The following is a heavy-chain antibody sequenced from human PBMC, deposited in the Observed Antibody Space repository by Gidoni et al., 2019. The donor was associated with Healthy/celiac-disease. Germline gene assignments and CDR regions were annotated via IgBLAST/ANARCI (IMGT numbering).Heavy chain of an antibody. V-gene: IGHV4-59*01. CDR3: ARGGGWGGGYYFDY. CDR1: GGPISSYY. J-gene: IGHJ4*02. D-gene: IGHD6-19*01. Sequence: QVQLQESGPGLVKPSETLSLTCTVSGGPISSYYWSWIRQPPGKGLEWIGYIYYSGSTNYNPSLKSRVTISVDTSKNQFSLKLSSVTAADTAVYYCARGGGWGGGYYFDYWGQGTLVTVSS. CDR2: IYYSGST.